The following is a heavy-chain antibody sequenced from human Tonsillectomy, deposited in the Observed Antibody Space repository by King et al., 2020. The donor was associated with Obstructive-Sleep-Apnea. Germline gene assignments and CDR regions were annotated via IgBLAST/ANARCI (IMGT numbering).Heavy chain of an antibody. D-gene: IGHD3-10*01. CDR2: ISSSSSYI. V-gene: IGHV3-21*01. Sequence: VQLVESGGGLVKPGGSLRLSCAASGFTFSSYSMNWVRQAPGKGLEWVSSISSSSSYIYYADSVKGRLTISRDNAKNSLYLQMNSLRAEDTAVYYCARDALASGSGIDYWGQGTLVTVSS. J-gene: IGHJ4*02. CDR3: ARDALASGSGIDY. CDR1: GFTFSSYS.